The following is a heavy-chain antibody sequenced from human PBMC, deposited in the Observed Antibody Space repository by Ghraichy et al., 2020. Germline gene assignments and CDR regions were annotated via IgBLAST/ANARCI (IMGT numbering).Heavy chain of an antibody. CDR1: GFTFSAYD. J-gene: IGHJ4*02. V-gene: IGHV3-13*05. CDR2: IGTAGNP. D-gene: IGHD2-8*02. CDR3: TRASRADYWASGLQI. Sequence: GGSLRLSCAASGFTFSAYDMHWVRQRAGKGLEWVSGIGTAGNPYYQSSVRGRFTISRENAKNSFHLEINNLSAGDTAVYYCTRASRADYWASGLQIWGQGTLVTVSS.